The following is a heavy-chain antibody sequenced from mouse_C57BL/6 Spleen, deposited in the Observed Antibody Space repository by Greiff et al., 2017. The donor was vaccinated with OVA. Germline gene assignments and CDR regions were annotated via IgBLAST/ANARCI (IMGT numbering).Heavy chain of an antibody. J-gene: IGHJ3*01. Sequence: VQLQQSGPELVKPGASVKLSCKASGYTFTSYDINWVKQRPGQGLEWIGWIYPRDGSTKYNEKFKGKATLTVDTSSSTAYMELHSLTSEDSAVFFCARSAPFYYGYDVGAWFAYWGQGTLVTVSA. CDR3: ARSAPFYYGYDVGAWFAY. V-gene: IGHV1-85*01. CDR2: IYPRDGST. D-gene: IGHD2-2*01. CDR1: GYTFTSYD.